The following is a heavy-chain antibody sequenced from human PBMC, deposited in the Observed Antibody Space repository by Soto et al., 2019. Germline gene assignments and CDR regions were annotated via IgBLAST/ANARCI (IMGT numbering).Heavy chain of an antibody. Sequence: PGGSLRLSCAASGFTFSSYAMSWVRQAPGKGLEWVSAISGSGGSTYYADSVKGRFTISRDNSKNTLYLQMNSLRAEDTAVYYCAKEPRLAKTDYYYYYGMDVWGQGTTVTVSS. D-gene: IGHD6-19*01. CDR1: GFTFSSYA. J-gene: IGHJ6*02. V-gene: IGHV3-23*01. CDR2: ISGSGGST. CDR3: AKEPRLAKTDYYYYYGMDV.